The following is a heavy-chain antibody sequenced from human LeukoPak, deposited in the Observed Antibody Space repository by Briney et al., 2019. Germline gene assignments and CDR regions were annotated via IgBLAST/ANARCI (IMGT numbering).Heavy chain of an antibody. CDR1: GGSISSGGYY. CDR3: GRLYNYYMDV. Sequence: SQTLSLTCTVSGGSISSGGYYWSWIRQPPGKGLEWIGYIYHSGSTYYNPSLKSRVTISVDTSKNQFSLKLNSVTAADTAVYYCGRLYNYYMDVWGKGTTVTVSS. CDR2: IYHSGST. J-gene: IGHJ6*03. V-gene: IGHV4-30-2*01. D-gene: IGHD3-10*01.